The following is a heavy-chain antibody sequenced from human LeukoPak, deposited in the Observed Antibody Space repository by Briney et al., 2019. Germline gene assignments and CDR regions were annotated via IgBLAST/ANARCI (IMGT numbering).Heavy chain of an antibody. D-gene: IGHD6-19*01. CDR3: AKGREQWLARFFDY. CDR1: GFTFSSYA. V-gene: IGHV3-23*01. J-gene: IGHJ4*02. Sequence: GGSLRLSCAASGFTFSSYAMSWVRQAPGEGLEWVSAISGSGGSTYYADSVKGRFTISRDNSKNTLYLQMNSLRAEDTAVYYCAKGREQWLARFFDYWGQGTLVTVSS. CDR2: ISGSGGST.